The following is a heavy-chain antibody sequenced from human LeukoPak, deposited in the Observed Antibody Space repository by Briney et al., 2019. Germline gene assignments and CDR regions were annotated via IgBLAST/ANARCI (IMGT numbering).Heavy chain of an antibody. CDR3: AREGDVQDAFDI. D-gene: IGHD1-1*01. Sequence: GGSLRLSCAASGFTFSSYDMHWVRQATGKGLEWVSAIGTAGDTYYPGSVKGRFTISRENAKNSLYLQMNSLRAGDTAVYYCAREGDVQDAFDIWGQGTVVTVSS. CDR1: GFTFSSYD. CDR2: IGTAGDT. J-gene: IGHJ3*02. V-gene: IGHV3-13*01.